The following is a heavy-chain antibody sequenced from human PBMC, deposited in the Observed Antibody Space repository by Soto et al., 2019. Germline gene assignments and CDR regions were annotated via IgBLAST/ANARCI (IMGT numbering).Heavy chain of an antibody. CDR2: INPNGGGT. CDR3: ARGMSHCSGGSCYSPGGWYFDL. J-gene: IGHJ2*01. D-gene: IGHD2-15*01. Sequence: QVQLVQSGAEVKKPGASVKVSCKASGYTFTGYYMHWVRQAPGQGLEWMGWINPNGGGTNYAQKLQGWVTMTRDTSISTAYLELSRLSSDDTAVYYCARGMSHCSGGSCYSPGGWYFDLWGRGTLVTVSS. CDR1: GYTFTGYY. V-gene: IGHV1-2*04.